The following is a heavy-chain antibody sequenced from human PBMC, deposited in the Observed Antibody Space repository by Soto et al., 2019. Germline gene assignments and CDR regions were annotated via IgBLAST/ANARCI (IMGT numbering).Heavy chain of an antibody. Sequence: GSVKVSCKASDYTFTSHGISWVRQAPGQELEWMGWISLYNGNTNYAQKFQGRVTMTTDTSTSTAYMELRSLRSDDTAMYYCAIYHLELFRFDYRGQRHLVTVS. CDR2: ISLYNGNT. D-gene: IGHD2-2*01. CDR3: AIYHLELFRFDY. J-gene: IGHJ4*02. CDR1: DYTFTSHG. V-gene: IGHV1-18*04.